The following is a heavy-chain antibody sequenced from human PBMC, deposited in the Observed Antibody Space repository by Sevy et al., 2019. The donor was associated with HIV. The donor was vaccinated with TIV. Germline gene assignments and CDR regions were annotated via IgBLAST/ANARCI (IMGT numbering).Heavy chain of an antibody. CDR3: AREVMGSGGWGDWFDP. V-gene: IGHV4-30-4*01. CDR2: IYYSGST. Sequence: SETLSLTCTVSGGSISSGDYYWSWIRQPPGKGLEWIGYIYYSGSTYYNPSLKSRVTISVDTSKNQFSLKLSSVTAADTAVYYCAREVMGSGGWGDWFDPWGQGTLVTVSS. D-gene: IGHD3-10*01. CDR1: GGSISSGDYY. J-gene: IGHJ5*02.